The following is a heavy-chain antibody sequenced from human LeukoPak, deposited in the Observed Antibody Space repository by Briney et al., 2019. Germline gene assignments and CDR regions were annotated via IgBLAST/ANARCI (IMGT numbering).Heavy chain of an antibody. J-gene: IGHJ4*02. Sequence: GGSLRLSCAASGFTFSSYAMSWVRQAPGKGLEWVSAISGSGGSTYYADSGKGRFTISRDNSKNTLYLQMNSLRAEDTAVYYCAKSPIHYDFWSGPVTNYFDYWGQGTLVTVSS. D-gene: IGHD3-3*01. CDR3: AKSPIHYDFWSGPVTNYFDY. V-gene: IGHV3-23*01. CDR1: GFTFSSYA. CDR2: ISGSGGST.